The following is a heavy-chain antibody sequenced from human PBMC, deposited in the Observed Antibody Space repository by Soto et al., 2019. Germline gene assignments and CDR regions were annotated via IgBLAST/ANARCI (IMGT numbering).Heavy chain of an antibody. Sequence: TLSLTCSVSGGSINSSSYFWGWVRQPPGKGLEWIGSIYYSGSTYYNPSLRSRVTISVDTSKNQFSLKLSSVTAADTAVFYCARHYSSGSRNWFDPWGQGTLVTVSS. CDR1: GGSINSSSYF. D-gene: IGHD6-19*01. V-gene: IGHV4-39*01. CDR2: IYYSGST. J-gene: IGHJ5*02. CDR3: ARHYSSGSRNWFDP.